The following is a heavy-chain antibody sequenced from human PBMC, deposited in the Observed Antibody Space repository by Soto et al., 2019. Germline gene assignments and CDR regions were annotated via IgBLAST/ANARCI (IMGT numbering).Heavy chain of an antibody. J-gene: IGHJ6*02. CDR1: GYTFSSYG. Sequence: QVQLVQSGAEVKRAGASVKVSCKASGYTFSSYGLSWVRQAPGQGLEWMGWISDYNGNTHYAQKLQGRVIMTTGTAATTSYMALRSMRSNDTAVYFCAREGHCSGSGTYSPSRYYVMDVWGQGTTVTVSS. V-gene: IGHV1-18*01. CDR3: AREGHCSGSGTYSPSRYYVMDV. D-gene: IGHD3-10*01. CDR2: ISDYNGNT.